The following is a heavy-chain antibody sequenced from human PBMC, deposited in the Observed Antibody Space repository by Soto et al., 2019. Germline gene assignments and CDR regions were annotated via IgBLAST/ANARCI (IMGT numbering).Heavy chain of an antibody. Sequence: SETLSLTCTVSGGSISNYYWTWIRQPPGKGLEWIGYIYSSGNSNYNPSLKSRVTMSVDTSKNQFSLKLSSVTAADTAVYFCARVGSGYSLSGVDYWGQGTLVTVS. V-gene: IGHV4-59*01. J-gene: IGHJ4*02. CDR1: GGSISNYY. D-gene: IGHD5-12*01. CDR2: IYSSGNS. CDR3: ARVGSGYSLSGVDY.